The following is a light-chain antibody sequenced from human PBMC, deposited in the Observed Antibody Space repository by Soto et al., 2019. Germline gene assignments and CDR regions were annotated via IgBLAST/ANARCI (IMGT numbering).Light chain of an antibody. CDR1: ESVTNY. CDR3: RQRSDWPWT. V-gene: IGKV3-11*01. Sequence: EIVWTQSPATLSLSPGERGTLSCRASESVTNYLAWYQQKPGQAPRLLVYDVSNRATGIPARFSGGGSGTDFTLTISNLEPEDFAVYYCRQRSDWPWTFGQGTKVDI. CDR2: DVS. J-gene: IGKJ1*01.